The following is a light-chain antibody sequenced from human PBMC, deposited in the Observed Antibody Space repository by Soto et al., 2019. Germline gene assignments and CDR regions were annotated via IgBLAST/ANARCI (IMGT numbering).Light chain of an antibody. CDR3: SSYTSSSPLYV. J-gene: IGLJ1*01. CDR1: NSDIGFYNY. V-gene: IGLV2-14*01. Sequence: QSALTQPASVSGSPGQSITISCTGTNSDIGFYNYVSWYQQHPGEAPKLIIYEVAKRPSGVSSRFSGSKSGNTASLTISGLLAEDEADYHCSSYTSSSPLYVFGTGTKVTVL. CDR2: EVA.